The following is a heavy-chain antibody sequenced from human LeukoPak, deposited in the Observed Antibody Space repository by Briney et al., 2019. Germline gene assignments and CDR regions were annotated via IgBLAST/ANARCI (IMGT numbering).Heavy chain of an antibody. D-gene: IGHD3-9*01. CDR3: ARDRHYDILTGYFRYNWFDP. J-gene: IGHJ5*02. Sequence: KAGGSLRLSCAASGFTFSSYSMNWVRQAPGKGLEWVSSISSSSSYIYYADSVKGRFTISRDNAKNSLYLQMNSLRAEDTAVYYCARDRHYDILTGYFRYNWFDPWGQGTLVTVSS. CDR2: ISSSSSYI. V-gene: IGHV3-21*01. CDR1: GFTFSSYS.